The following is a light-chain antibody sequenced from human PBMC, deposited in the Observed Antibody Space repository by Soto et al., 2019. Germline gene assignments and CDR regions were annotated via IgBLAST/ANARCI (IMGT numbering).Light chain of an antibody. J-gene: IGLJ2*01. Sequence: NFMLTQPHSVSESPGKTVTISCTRSSGNIASKYVQWYQQRPGSAPSTVIYEYYERPSGVPDRFPGAIDSSSNSASLTISGLKTEDEADYYCQSYDNYNVVFGGGTKVTVL. CDR1: SGNIASKY. V-gene: IGLV6-57*04. CDR2: EYY. CDR3: QSYDNYNVV.